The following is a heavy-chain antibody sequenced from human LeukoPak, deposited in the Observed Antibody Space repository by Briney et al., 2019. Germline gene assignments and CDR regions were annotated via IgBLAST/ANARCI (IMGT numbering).Heavy chain of an antibody. J-gene: IGHJ4*02. CDR3: VRGGYDFSSGYYPSR. CDR2: INPSVGST. CDR1: GYTFTTYY. D-gene: IGHD3-3*01. V-gene: IGHV1-46*01. Sequence: ASVKVSCKASGYTFTTYYMNWVRPAPGQGFAWMGIINPSVGSTSYAQKFQGRITMTRDTSTSTVYMELSSLRSEDTAVYYCVRGGYDFSSGYYPSRWGQRTLVTVSS.